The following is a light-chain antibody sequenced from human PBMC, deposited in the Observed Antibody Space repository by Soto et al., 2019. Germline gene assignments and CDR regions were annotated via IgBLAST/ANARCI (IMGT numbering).Light chain of an antibody. CDR2: DAS. V-gene: IGKV1-5*01. CDR1: QSISSW. CDR3: QQYNSYWT. Sequence: DIQMTQSPSTLSASVGDRVTITCRASQSISSWLAWYQQKPGKAPKILIYDASSLESGVPSRFSGSGSGTEFTLNISSLQPDDFATYYCQQYNSYWTFGQGTKV. J-gene: IGKJ1*01.